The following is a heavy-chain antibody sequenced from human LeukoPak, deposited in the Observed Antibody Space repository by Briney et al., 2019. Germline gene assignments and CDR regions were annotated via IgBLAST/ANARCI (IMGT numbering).Heavy chain of an antibody. Sequence: SETLSLTCTVSGGSISSYYWSWIRQPPGKGLEWIGYIYYSGSTNYNPSLKSRVTISVDTSKNQFPLKLSSVTAADTAVYYCATSLSGSYYWWFDPWGQGTLVTVSS. CDR1: GGSISSYY. J-gene: IGHJ5*02. D-gene: IGHD1-26*01. CDR3: ATSLSGSYYWWFDP. CDR2: IYYSGST. V-gene: IGHV4-59*01.